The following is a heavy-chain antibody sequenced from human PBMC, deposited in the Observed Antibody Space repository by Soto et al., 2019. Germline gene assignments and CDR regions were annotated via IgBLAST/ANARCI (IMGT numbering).Heavy chain of an antibody. V-gene: IGHV3-30-3*01. D-gene: IGHD6-13*01. CDR1: GFTFSSYA. CDR2: ISYDGSNK. Sequence: PGGSLRLSCAASGFTFSSYAMHWVRQAPGKGLEWVAVISYDGSNKYYADSVKGRFTISRDNSKNTLYLQMNSLRAEDTAVYYCARESSSWYTNWFDPWGQGTLVTVSS. CDR3: ARESSSWYTNWFDP. J-gene: IGHJ5*02.